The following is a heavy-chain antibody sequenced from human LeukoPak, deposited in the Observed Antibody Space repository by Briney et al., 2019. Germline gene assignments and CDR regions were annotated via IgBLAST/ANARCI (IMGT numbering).Heavy chain of an antibody. CDR2: IYYSGST. J-gene: IGHJ3*02. CDR3: ARVEYSSSSHQRDAFDI. V-gene: IGHV4-30-4*08. Sequence: SETLSLTCTVSGGSISSGDYYWSWIRQPPGKGLEWIGYIYYSGSTYYNPSLKSRVTISVDTSKNQFSLKLSSVTAADTAVYYCARVEYSSSSHQRDAFDIWGQGTMVTVSS. CDR1: GGSISSGDYY. D-gene: IGHD6-6*01.